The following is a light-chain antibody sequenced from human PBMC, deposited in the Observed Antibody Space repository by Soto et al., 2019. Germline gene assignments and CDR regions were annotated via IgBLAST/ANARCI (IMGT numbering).Light chain of an antibody. V-gene: IGLV2-14*03. J-gene: IGLJ2*01. CDR1: RSDVGGYNY. Sequence: QSALTQPASVSGSPGQSITISCTGSRSDVGGYNYVSWYQQHPDKAPKLMIYDVSNRPSGVSNRFSGSKSGNTASLTISGLQAEDEADYYCSSYTSSNTLVFGGGTKLTVL. CDR2: DVS. CDR3: SSYTSSNTLV.